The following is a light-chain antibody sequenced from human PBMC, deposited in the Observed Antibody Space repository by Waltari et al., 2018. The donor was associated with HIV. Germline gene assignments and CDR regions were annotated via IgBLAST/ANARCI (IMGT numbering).Light chain of an antibody. Sequence: QSVLTQPPSVSGAPGQRVTISCTGSSSNIGAGFGVHWYQQLPGTAPKLLIYGDSNRPPGCPDRFSGSKSGTSASRAITGLQSEDEADYYCQSYDSSLSTAVVFGGGTKLTVL. J-gene: IGLJ2*01. CDR3: QSYDSSLSTAVV. V-gene: IGLV1-40*01. CDR1: SSNIGAGFG. CDR2: GDS.